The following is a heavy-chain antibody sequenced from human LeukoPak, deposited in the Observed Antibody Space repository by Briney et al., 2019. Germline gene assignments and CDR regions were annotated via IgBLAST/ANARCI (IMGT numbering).Heavy chain of an antibody. CDR1: GFTFSSYA. CDR3: AREGITMIVVVNYYYMDV. V-gene: IGHV3-30*04. CDR2: ISYDGSNK. D-gene: IGHD3-22*01. Sequence: GGSLRLSCAASGFTFSSYAMHWVRKAPGKGLERVAVISYDGSNKYYADSVKGRFTISRDNSKNTLYLQMNSLRAEDTAVYYCAREGITMIVVVNYYYMDVWGKGTTVTVSS. J-gene: IGHJ6*03.